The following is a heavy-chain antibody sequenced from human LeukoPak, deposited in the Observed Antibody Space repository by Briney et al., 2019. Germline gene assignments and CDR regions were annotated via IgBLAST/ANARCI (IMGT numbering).Heavy chain of an antibody. CDR2: INRSGST. V-gene: IGHV4-34*01. D-gene: IGHD2-8*01. CDR1: GGSFSGYY. Sequence: SETLSLTCAVYGGSFSGYYWSWIRQPPGKGLEGIGEINRSGSTNYNPCLKSLVTISGDTYTNKFSLNLRSVTAADTAVYYCASIMGALYYYYYGMDVWGQGPTVTVSS. CDR3: ASIMGALYYYYYGMDV. J-gene: IGHJ6*02.